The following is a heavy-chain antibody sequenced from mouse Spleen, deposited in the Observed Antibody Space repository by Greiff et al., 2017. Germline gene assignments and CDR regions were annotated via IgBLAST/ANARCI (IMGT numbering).Heavy chain of an antibody. D-gene: IGHD2-4*01. Sequence: EVQLVESGGGLVKPGGSLKLSCAASGFTFSSYAMSWVRQTPEKRLEWVATISSGGSYTYYPDSVKGRFTISRDNAKNTLYLQMSSLRSEDTAMYYCARQGDYDDGPFDYWGQGTTLTVSS. V-gene: IGHV5-9-3*01. CDR2: ISSGGSYT. CDR3: ARQGDYDDGPFDY. CDR1: GFTFSSYA. J-gene: IGHJ2*01.